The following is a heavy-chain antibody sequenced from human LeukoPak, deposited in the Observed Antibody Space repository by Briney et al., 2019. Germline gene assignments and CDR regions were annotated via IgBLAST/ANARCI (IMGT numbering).Heavy chain of an antibody. J-gene: IGHJ4*02. D-gene: IGHD3-22*01. Sequence: ASVKASCKASGYTFTSYGISWVRQAPGQGLEWMGWISAYNGNTNYAQKLQGRVTMTTDTSTSTAYMELRSLRSGDTAVYYCARLGYYDSSGYLELDYWGQGTLVTVSS. CDR3: ARLGYYDSSGYLELDY. CDR1: GYTFTSYG. V-gene: IGHV1-18*01. CDR2: ISAYNGNT.